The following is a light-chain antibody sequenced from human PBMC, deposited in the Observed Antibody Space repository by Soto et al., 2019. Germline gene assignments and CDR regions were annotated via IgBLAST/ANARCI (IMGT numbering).Light chain of an antibody. CDR2: INSDGSH. CDR1: SGHSSFA. CDR3: QTWGTGIV. V-gene: IGLV4-69*01. J-gene: IGLJ2*01. Sequence: QLVLTQSPSASASLGASVKLTRTLSSGHSSFAIAWHQQQPEKGPRYLMKINSDGSHTKGDGIPDRFSGSGSGAERYLTISSLQSEDEAEYYCQTWGTGIVFGGGTKLTVL.